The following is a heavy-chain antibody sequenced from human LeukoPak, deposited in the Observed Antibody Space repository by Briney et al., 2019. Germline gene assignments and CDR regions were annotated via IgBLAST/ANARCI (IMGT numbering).Heavy chain of an antibody. CDR1: GYSISSGYY. CDR2: IYHSGST. Sequence: PSETLSLTCAVSGYSISSGYYWGWIRQPPGKGLEWIGSIYHSGSTYYNPSLKSRVTISVDMSKNQFSLKLSSVTAADTAVYYCARQVAVAGTFYFDYWGQGTLVTVSS. J-gene: IGHJ4*02. CDR3: ARQVAVAGTFYFDY. D-gene: IGHD6-19*01. V-gene: IGHV4-38-2*01.